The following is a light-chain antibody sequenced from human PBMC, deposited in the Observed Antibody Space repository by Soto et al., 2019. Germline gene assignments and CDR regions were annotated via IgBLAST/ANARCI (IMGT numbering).Light chain of an antibody. CDR1: QSISNY. CDR3: QQRSNWPPYT. J-gene: IGKJ2*01. V-gene: IGKV1-39*01. Sequence: DMEMTQSPSSLSASVGDRVTITCRASQSISNYLNWYQHKPGKVPKLLIYAASSLQSGVPTRFSGSGSGTDFTLTINSLQPEDFAVYYCQQRSNWPPYTFGQGTKLEIK. CDR2: AAS.